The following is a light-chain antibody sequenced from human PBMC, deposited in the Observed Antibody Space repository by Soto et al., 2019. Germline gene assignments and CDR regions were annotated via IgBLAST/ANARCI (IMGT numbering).Light chain of an antibody. CDR2: DVS. CDR3: SSYTSSSTLV. V-gene: IGLV2-14*01. CDR1: SSDVGAHNS. J-gene: IGLJ1*01. Sequence: QSVLTQPASVSGSPGQSITISCTGTSSDVGAHNSVAWYQHNPGKAPKLMIYDVSTRPSGVSSRFSGSKSANTASLSISGLQADDEADYYCSSYTSSSTLVFGTGTQLTVL.